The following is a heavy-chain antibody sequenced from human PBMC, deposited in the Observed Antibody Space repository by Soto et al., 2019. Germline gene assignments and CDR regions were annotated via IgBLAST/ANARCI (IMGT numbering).Heavy chain of an antibody. CDR3: AAGVGSSWLAAFDI. J-gene: IGHJ3*02. D-gene: IGHD6-13*01. Sequence: SEKVSCKASGFTFTSSAMQWVRQPRGQRLEWIGWIVVGSGNTNYAQKFQERFTITRDMSTSPAYMELSSLRSEDTAVYYCAAGVGSSWLAAFDIWGQGTMVIGSS. CDR1: GFTFTSSA. V-gene: IGHV1-58*02. CDR2: IVVGSGNT.